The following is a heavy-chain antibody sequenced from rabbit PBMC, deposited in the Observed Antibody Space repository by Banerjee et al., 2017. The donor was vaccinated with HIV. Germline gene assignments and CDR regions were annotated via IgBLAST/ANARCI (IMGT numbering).Heavy chain of an antibody. V-gene: IGHV1S45*01. CDR1: GFSFSNKYV. J-gene: IGHJ4*01. D-gene: IGHD8-1*01. CDR3: AREAAAYAGGTYTTGGNL. CDR2: INTSSGNT. Sequence: QEQLEESGGGLVKPEGSLTLTCKASGFSFSNKYVMCWVRQAPGKGLEWIGCINTSSGNTVYASWAKGRFTISKTSSTTVTLQMTSLTAADMATYFCAREAAAYAGGTYTTGGNLWGPGTLVTVS.